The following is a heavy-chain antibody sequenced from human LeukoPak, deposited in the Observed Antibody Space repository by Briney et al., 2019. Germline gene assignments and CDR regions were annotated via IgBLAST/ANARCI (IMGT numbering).Heavy chain of an antibody. D-gene: IGHD3-10*01. V-gene: IGHV4-31*02. CDR3: ARDRSYGSGGDI. CDR1: GGSISSGGYY. CDR2: IYYSGGT. J-gene: IGHJ3*02. Sequence: SETLSLTCTVSGGSISSGGYYWSWIRQHPGKGLEWIGYIYYSGGTYYNPSLKSRVTISVDTSKNQFSLKLSSVTAADTAVYYCARDRSYGSGGDIWGQGTMVTVSS.